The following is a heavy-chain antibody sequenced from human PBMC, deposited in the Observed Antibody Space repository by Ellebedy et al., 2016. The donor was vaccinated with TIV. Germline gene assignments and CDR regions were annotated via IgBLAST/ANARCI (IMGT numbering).Heavy chain of an antibody. CDR3: AKEAGAYDFSRNYYTLSSYFDY. J-gene: IGHJ4*02. V-gene: IGHV3-30*18. CDR2: VGYDGTVK. Sequence: GESLKISXTPSGFSFSSYGMHWVRQAPGKGLEWVGVVGYDGTVKYYADSVKGRFTISRDNSKNTLDLQMSSLRPEDTAIYYCAKEAGAYDFSRNYYTLSSYFDYWGQGTLVTVSS. D-gene: IGHD3-3*01. CDR1: GFSFSSYG.